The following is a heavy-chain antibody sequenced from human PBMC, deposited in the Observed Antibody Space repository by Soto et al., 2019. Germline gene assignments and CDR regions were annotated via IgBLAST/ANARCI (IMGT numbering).Heavy chain of an antibody. V-gene: IGHV4-34*01. CDR2: INHSGST. CDR3: ARGKGRIVVVPAAIGWFDP. J-gene: IGHJ5*02. Sequence: ASETLSLTCAVYGGSFSGYYWSWIRQPPGKGLEWIGEINHSGSTNYNPSLKSRVTISVDTSKNQFSLKLSSVTAADTAVHYCARGKGRIVVVPAAIGWFDPWGQGTLVTVSS. CDR1: GGSFSGYY. D-gene: IGHD2-2*01.